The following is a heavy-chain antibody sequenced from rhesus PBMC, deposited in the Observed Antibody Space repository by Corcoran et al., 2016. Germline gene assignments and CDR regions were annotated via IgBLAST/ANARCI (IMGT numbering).Heavy chain of an antibody. CDR3: ARDRHSNYVDGLDS. CDR1: GGSISDSYR. Sequence: QVQLQELGPGVVKPSETLSLPCAVSGGSISDSYRWSWIRQPPGTGLEWIGYIYGSSTITNDNPYLKIRVTIAKDTAKNQFSLKLSSVTAADTAVYYCARDRHSNYVDGLDSWGQGVVVTVSS. J-gene: IGHJ6*01. D-gene: IGHD4-23*01. V-gene: IGHV4S10*01. CDR2: IYGSSTIT.